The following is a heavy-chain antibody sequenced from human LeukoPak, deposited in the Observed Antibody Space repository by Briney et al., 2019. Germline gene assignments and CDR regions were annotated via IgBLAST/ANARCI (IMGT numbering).Heavy chain of an antibody. J-gene: IGHJ4*02. Sequence: ASVKVSCKASGYTFTGYYMHWVRQAPGQGLEWMGWINPNSGGTNYAQKFQGRVTMTRDTSISTAYMELSRLRSDATAVYYCARGAPHYDILTGYYFDKGGSDYWGQGTLVTVSS. CDR1: GYTFTGYY. CDR2: INPNSGGT. CDR3: ARGAPHYDILTGYYFDKGGSDY. V-gene: IGHV1-2*02. D-gene: IGHD3-9*01.